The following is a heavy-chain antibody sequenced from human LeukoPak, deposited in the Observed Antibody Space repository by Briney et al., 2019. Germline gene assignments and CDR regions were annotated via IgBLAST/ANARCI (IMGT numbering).Heavy chain of an antibody. CDR1: GYSFTSYW. J-gene: IGHJ6*02. Sequence: GESLKISCKGSGYSFTSYWIGWVRQMPGKGLEWMGIIYPGGSDTRYSPSFQGQVTISADKSISTAYLQWSSLKASDTAMYYCARHTAAAGTYRYYYGMDVWGQGTTVTVSS. CDR3: ARHTAAAGTYRYYYGMDV. CDR2: IYPGGSDT. D-gene: IGHD6-13*01. V-gene: IGHV5-51*01.